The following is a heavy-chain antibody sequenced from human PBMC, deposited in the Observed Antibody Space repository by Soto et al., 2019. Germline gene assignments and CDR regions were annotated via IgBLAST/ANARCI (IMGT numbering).Heavy chain of an antibody. Sequence: EAQLVESGGGLVQPGRSLRLSCAASGFTFDDFAMHWVRQAPGRGLEWVSGINWSGGSSGYSDSVKGRFTISRDNSKNTLYLQVHSLRGEDTAVYYCAKGRGSGWAWYFDNWGQGTQVTVSS. V-gene: IGHV3-9*01. CDR1: GFTFDDFA. D-gene: IGHD6-19*01. CDR2: INWSGGSS. CDR3: AKGRGSGWAWYFDN. J-gene: IGHJ4*02.